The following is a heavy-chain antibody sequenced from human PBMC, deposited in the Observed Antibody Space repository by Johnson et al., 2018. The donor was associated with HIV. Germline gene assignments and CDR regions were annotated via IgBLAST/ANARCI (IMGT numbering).Heavy chain of an antibody. Sequence: EVQLVESGGGLVQPGGSLRLSCAASGFTFSSYEMNWVRQAPGKGLEWVSYISSSGTTIYYADSVKGRFTISRDNVKNSLYLQMNSLRAEDTAVYYCARVPSGTPSSIWGQGTKVTVS. V-gene: IGHV3-48*03. J-gene: IGHJ3*02. CDR2: ISSSGTTI. CDR1: GFTFSSYE. CDR3: ARVPSGTPSSI. D-gene: IGHD1-1*01.